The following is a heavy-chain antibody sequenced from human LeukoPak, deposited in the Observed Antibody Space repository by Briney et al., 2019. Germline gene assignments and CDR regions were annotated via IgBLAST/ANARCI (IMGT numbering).Heavy chain of an antibody. D-gene: IGHD6-19*01. J-gene: IGHJ3*01. CDR3: ARETEKQWQY. CDR2: IFHSGYT. Sequence: SEILSLTCTVSGYPISSGYFWGWIRQPPGKGLEYIGSIFHSGYTFYDPSLKSRLTLSVDTSKNQFSLRLSSVTAADTAVYYCARETEKQWQYWGQGTMVTVSS. CDR1: GYPISSGYF. V-gene: IGHV4-38-2*02.